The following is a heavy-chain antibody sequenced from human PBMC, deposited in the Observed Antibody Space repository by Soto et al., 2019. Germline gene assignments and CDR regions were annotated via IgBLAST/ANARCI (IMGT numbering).Heavy chain of an antibody. D-gene: IGHD3-10*01. CDR3: AKDQYYYGSGSHFDY. CDR1: GFTFSSYA. J-gene: IGHJ4*02. V-gene: IGHV3-23*01. CDR2: ISSSGGST. Sequence: PGGSLRLPCAASGFTFSSYAMISVRQAPGKGLEMVSSISSSGGSTYYADSVKGRFTISRDNSKNTLYLQMNSLRAEDTAVYYCAKDQYYYGSGSHFDYWGQGTLVTVSS.